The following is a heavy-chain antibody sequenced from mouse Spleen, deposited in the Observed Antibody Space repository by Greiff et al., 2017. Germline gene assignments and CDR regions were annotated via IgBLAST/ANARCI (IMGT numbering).Heavy chain of an antibody. CDR2: IDPENGDT. Sequence: VHVKQSGAELVRPGASVKLSCTASGFNIKDDYMHWVKQRPEQGLEWIGWIDPENGDTEYASKFQGKATITAVTSSNTAYLQLSSLTSEDTAVYYCTRGSWFAYWGQGTLVTVSA. V-gene: IGHV14-4*01. CDR3: TRGSWFAY. CDR1: GFNIKDDY. J-gene: IGHJ3*01.